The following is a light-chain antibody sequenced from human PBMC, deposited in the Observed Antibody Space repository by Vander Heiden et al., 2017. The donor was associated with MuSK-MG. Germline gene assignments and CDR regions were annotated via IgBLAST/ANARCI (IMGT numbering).Light chain of an antibody. CDR3: VLYAGGGVWV. V-gene: IGLV8-61*01. Sequence: QTVVTQEPSFSVSPGGTVTLTCGLSSGSVSTSYYPSWYQQTPGQAPRTLIYNTNTRSSGVPDRFSGSILGNKAALTITGAQADDECDYYCVLYAGGGVWVFGGGTKLTVV. CDR2: NTN. J-gene: IGLJ3*02. CDR1: SGSVSTSYY.